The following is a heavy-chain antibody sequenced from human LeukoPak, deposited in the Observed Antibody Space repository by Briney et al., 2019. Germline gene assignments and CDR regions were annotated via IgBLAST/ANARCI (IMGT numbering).Heavy chain of an antibody. Sequence: ASVKVSCKASGYTFTSYGISWVRQAPGQGLEWMGWISAYNGNTNYAQKLQGRVTMTTDTSTSTAYMELRSLRSDDTAVYYCARGTYYYDSSDMRGYYYYYMDVWGKGTTVTISS. CDR1: GYTFTSYG. J-gene: IGHJ6*03. CDR2: ISAYNGNT. D-gene: IGHD3-22*01. V-gene: IGHV1-18*01. CDR3: ARGTYYYDSSDMRGYYYYYMDV.